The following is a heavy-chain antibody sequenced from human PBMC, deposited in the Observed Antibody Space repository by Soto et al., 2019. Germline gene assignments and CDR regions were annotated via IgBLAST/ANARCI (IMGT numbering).Heavy chain of an antibody. Sequence: QVQLVESGGGVVQPGRSLSLSCAASGFTFSSYTMHWVRQAPGKGLEWVALISYDGSDKYYADSVKGRFTISRDNSKNTLYLQMNSLRADDTAVYYCVGRDGSQDYWGQGTLVTVSS. CDR1: GFTFSSYT. CDR3: VGRDGSQDY. D-gene: IGHD3-16*01. J-gene: IGHJ4*02. CDR2: ISYDGSDK. V-gene: IGHV3-30-3*01.